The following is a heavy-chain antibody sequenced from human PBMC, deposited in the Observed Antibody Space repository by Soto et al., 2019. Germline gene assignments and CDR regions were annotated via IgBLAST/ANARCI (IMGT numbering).Heavy chain of an antibody. CDR2: ISWDGLAQ. D-gene: IGHD1-1*01. CDR1: GFSSSRYG. V-gene: IGHV3-30*18. J-gene: IGHJ4*02. CDR3: AKETIQVGGPNYFDY. Sequence: VQLVESGGGVVQPGRSLRLLCEASGFSSSRYGMHWVRQAPGMGLEWVAVISWDGLAQYYADSVKGRFTISRDNSQSTLYLQMNSLRTEDTAINYCAKETIQVGGPNYFDYWGQGALVTVSS.